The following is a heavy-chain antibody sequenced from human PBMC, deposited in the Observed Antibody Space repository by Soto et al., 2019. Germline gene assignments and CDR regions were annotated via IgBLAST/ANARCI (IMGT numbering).Heavy chain of an antibody. V-gene: IGHV3-64*01. CDR1: GFTFSSYA. J-gene: IGHJ3*02. CDR3: AREARWLDGAFDI. CDR2: ISSNGGST. Sequence: GGSLRLSCAASGFTFSSYAMHWVRQAPGKGLEYVSAISSNGGSTYYANSVKGRFTISRDNSKNTLYLQMGSLRAEDMAVYYCAREARWLDGAFDIWGQGTMVTVSS. D-gene: IGHD5-12*01.